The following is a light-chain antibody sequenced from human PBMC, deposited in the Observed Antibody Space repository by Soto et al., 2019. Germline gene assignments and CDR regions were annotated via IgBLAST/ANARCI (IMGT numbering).Light chain of an antibody. CDR3: QHRGEWTRT. CDR1: QSVSNY. CDR2: GAS. Sequence: EIVLTQSPATLSLSPGERATLSCRASQSVSNYLAWYQQKPGQAPRLLIYGASNRATGIPARFTGSGSGTDFTLTISSLEPEDFAVYYFQHRGEWTRTFGQGTKLEIK. V-gene: IGKV3-11*01. J-gene: IGKJ2*01.